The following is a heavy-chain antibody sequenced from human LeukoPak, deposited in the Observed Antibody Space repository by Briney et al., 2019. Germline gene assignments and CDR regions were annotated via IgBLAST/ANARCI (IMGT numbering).Heavy chain of an antibody. Sequence: GRSLRLSCAASGFTFSSYGMHWVRQAPGKGLEWVAVISYDGSNKYYADSVKGRFTISRDNSKNTLYLQMNSLRAEDTAVYYCANNIRYYGSGSYIYYGMDVWGQGTTVTVSS. D-gene: IGHD3-10*01. CDR1: GFTFSSYG. J-gene: IGHJ6*02. CDR2: ISYDGSNK. CDR3: ANNIRYYGSGSYIYYGMDV. V-gene: IGHV3-30*18.